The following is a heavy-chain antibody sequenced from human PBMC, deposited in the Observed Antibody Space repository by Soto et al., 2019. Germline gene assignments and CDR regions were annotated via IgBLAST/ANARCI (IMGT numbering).Heavy chain of an antibody. CDR1: GGSISSSSYY. CDR3: ARISVASRYMDV. V-gene: IGHV4-39*01. Sequence: QLQLEESGPGLVKPSETLSLTCTVSGGSISSSSYYWGWIRQSPGKGLEWIGSFYYSGSTYYRPPLKCRVTASGDTAKKQISLMLSSVTAADTAVYYCARISVASRYMDVWGKGSTVTVSS. D-gene: IGHD5-12*01. CDR2: FYYSGST. J-gene: IGHJ6*03.